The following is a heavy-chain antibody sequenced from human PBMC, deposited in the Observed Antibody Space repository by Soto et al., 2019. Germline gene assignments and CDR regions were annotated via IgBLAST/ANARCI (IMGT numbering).Heavy chain of an antibody. CDR2: INTANGNT. CDR3: ARDRKPYCAGHCYSYYFDY. V-gene: IGHV1-18*01. Sequence: QVQLVQSGAEVKKPGASVKVSCRASGYTFTTYGISWVRQAHGQGLEWMGWINTANGNTNFAQNFQGRVTMTTDTSTTTAYMELRSLRSDDTAVYYCARDRKPYCAGHCYSYYFDYWGQGSLVTVSS. CDR1: GYTFTTYG. J-gene: IGHJ4*02. D-gene: IGHD2-21*02.